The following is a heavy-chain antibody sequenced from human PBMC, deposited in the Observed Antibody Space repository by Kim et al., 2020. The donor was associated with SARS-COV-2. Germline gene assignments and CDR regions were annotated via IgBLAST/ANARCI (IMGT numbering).Heavy chain of an antibody. CDR3: AKSYGGSYYYGMDV. V-gene: IGHV3-30*18. D-gene: IGHD4-17*01. Sequence: GGSLRLSCAASGFTFSSYGMHWVRQAPGKGLEWVAVISYDGSNKYYVDSVKGRFTISRDNSKNTLYLQMNSLRAEDTAVYYCAKSYGGSYYYGMDVWGQGTTVTVSS. J-gene: IGHJ6*02. CDR1: GFTFSSYG. CDR2: ISYDGSNK.